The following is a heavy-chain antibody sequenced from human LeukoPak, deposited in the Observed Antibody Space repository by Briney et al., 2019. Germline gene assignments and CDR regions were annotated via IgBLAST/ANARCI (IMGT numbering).Heavy chain of an antibody. J-gene: IGHJ4*02. Sequence: GGSLRLSCAASGFTVSSNFMSWVRQAPGKGLEWVSVIFSGGATKYADSVKGRFTISKDNSKNTLYLQMNSLRAEDTAVYYCAKDTGRMAAAGLLFYYFDYWGQGTLVTVSS. V-gene: IGHV3-53*05. CDR2: IFSGGAT. CDR3: AKDTGRMAAAGLLFYYFDY. D-gene: IGHD6-13*01. CDR1: GFTVSSNF.